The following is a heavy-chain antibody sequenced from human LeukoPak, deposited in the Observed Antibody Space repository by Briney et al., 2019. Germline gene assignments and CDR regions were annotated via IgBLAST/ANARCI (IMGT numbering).Heavy chain of an antibody. D-gene: IGHD5-18*01. CDR3: ATIKRGSIYGYFDF. J-gene: IGHJ4*02. Sequence: SSETLSLTCTVSGVSISTHYWSWIRQPPGKGLEWIGYVCDSERTKDNPSLKSRATLFSDTSKNQFSLRRTSVTAADSAVYYCATIKRGSIYGYFDFWGQGVLVTVSS. CDR1: GVSISTHY. V-gene: IGHV4-59*11. CDR2: VCDSERT.